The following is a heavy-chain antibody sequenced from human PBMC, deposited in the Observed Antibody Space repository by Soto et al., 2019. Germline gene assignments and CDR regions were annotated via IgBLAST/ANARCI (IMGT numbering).Heavy chain of an antibody. CDR2: ISGSGGDT. Sequence: EVQLLESGGGLVQPGRSLRLSCVASGFTFSSYSMSWVRQAPGKGLECVSSISGSGGDTFYAASVKGRFTISRDNSKNSLYLQMNSLRAEDTAVYYCARASGYYYDSSGYYSGWGQGTLVTVSS. D-gene: IGHD3-22*01. CDR3: ARASGYYYDSSGYYSG. V-gene: IGHV3-23*01. J-gene: IGHJ4*02. CDR1: GFTFSSYS.